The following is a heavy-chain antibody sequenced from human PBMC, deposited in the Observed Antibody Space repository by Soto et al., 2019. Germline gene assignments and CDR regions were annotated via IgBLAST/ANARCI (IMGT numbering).Heavy chain of an antibody. J-gene: IGHJ5*02. CDR2: ISAYNGNT. D-gene: IGHD5-12*01. CDR1: GYTFTSYG. CDR3: ARDSVGYSGYDFVWFDP. Sequence: QVQLVQSGAEVKKPGASVKVSCKASGYTFTSYGISWVRQAPGQGLEWMGWISAYNGNTNYAQKLQGRVTMTTDTATSTAYMELRSLRSDDTAVYYCARDSVGYSGYDFVWFDPWGQGTLVTVSS. V-gene: IGHV1-18*04.